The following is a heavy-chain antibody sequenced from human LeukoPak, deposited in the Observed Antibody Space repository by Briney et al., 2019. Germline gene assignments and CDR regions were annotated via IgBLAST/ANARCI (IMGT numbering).Heavy chain of an antibody. CDR3: ARDGYSGSYFAFDI. Sequence: GGSLRLSCAASGFTFSSYEMNWVRQAPGKGLEWVSYISSSGSTIYYADSVKGRFTISRDNSKNTLYLQMNSLRAEDAAVYYCARDGYSGSYFAFDIWGHGTMVTVSS. CDR2: ISSSGSTI. V-gene: IGHV3-48*03. J-gene: IGHJ3*02. CDR1: GFTFSSYE. D-gene: IGHD1-26*01.